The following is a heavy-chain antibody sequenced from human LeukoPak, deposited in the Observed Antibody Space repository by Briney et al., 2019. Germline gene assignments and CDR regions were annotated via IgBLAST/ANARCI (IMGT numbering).Heavy chain of an antibody. CDR2: IYHSGST. D-gene: IGHD2-15*01. V-gene: IGHV4-38-2*02. Sequence: PSETLSLTCTVSGYSISSGYYWGWIRQPPGKGLEWIGSIYHSGSTYYNPSLKSRVTLSVDPSKNRFSLKLTSVTAADTAIYYCARVVASTSIDSWGQGTLVTVSS. J-gene: IGHJ4*02. CDR1: GYSISSGYY. CDR3: ARVVASTSIDS.